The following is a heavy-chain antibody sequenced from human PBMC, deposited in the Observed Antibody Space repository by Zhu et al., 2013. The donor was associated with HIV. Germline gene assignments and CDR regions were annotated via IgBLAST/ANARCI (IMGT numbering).Heavy chain of an antibody. V-gene: IGHV1-2*02. J-gene: IGHJ4*02. CDR2: INPNGGT. Sequence: QVQLVQSEPEVKKPGASVKVSCKAYEYTFTDDYIHWVRQAPGQGLEWMGWINPNGGTNYAQKFQGRVTMTSDTSVNTVYLELSGLKSDDTAVYYCARPALTHLRSAEDLDYWGQGPWSPSRQ. CDR1: EYTFTDDY. CDR3: ARPALTHLRSAEDLDY.